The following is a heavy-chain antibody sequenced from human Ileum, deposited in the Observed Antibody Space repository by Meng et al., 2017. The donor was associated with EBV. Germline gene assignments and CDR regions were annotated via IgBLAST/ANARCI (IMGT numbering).Heavy chain of an antibody. CDR2: IYNSGST. J-gene: IGHJ4*02. Sequence: QVPLPESGPGRVKPSETLSLTCRSSGGLGSSGGNYWSWIRQPPGKGLEWIGYIYNSGSTNYNPSLKSRVTISVDTSKNQFSLKLSSVTAADTAVYYCARDGYSSGSDWGQGTLVTVSS. D-gene: IGHD6-19*01. CDR3: ARDGYSSGSD. V-gene: IGHV4-61*08. CDR1: GGLGSSGGNY.